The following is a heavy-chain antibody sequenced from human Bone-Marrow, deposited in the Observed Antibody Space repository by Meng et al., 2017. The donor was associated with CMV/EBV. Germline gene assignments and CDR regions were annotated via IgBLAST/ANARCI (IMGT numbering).Heavy chain of an antibody. CDR1: GFSLRRYS. CDR3: AKDHWVAPNTYGGGAFDT. D-gene: IGHD2-21*01. Sequence: GGSLRLSCVVSGFSLRRYSMSWVRQAPGKGLEWVSGISGSGSRTHFADSVKGRFSISRDTSKNTIFLQMNSLRAEDTAVYYCAKDHWVAPNTYGGGAFDTWGQGTMVTFSS. CDR2: ISGSGSRT. V-gene: IGHV3-23*01. J-gene: IGHJ3*02.